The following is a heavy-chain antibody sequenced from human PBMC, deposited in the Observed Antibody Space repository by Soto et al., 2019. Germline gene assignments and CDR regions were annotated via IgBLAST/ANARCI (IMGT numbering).Heavy chain of an antibody. CDR3: AKCGRAGDYGMDV. D-gene: IGHD1-26*01. CDR1: GFTFSSYG. J-gene: IGHJ6*02. V-gene: IGHV3-30*18. Sequence: PGGSLRLSCAASGFTFSSYGMHWVRQAPGKGLEWVAVISYDGSNKYYADSVKGRFTISGDNSKNTLYLQMNSLRAEDTAVYYCAKCGRAGDYGMDVWGQGTTVTVSS. CDR2: ISYDGSNK.